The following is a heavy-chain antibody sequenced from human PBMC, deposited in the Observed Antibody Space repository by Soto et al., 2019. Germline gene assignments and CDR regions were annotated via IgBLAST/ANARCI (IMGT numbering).Heavy chain of an antibody. CDR2: IFDSGST. CDR1: GGSISSYF. D-gene: IGHD2-2*01. V-gene: IGHV4-59*01. CDR3: ARGFPSCSGTTCYPLVDY. Sequence: QVQLQESGPGLVKPSETLSLTCTVSGGSISSYFCSWIRQPPGKGLEWIGYIFDSGSTNYNPSLHSRVTISMDTSKNQFSLNLTSVTAADTAVYYCARGFPSCSGTTCYPLVDYWGQGTLVTVSS. J-gene: IGHJ4*02.